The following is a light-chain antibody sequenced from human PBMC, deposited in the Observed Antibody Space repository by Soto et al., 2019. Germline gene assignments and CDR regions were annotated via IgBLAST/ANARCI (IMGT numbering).Light chain of an antibody. CDR2: SNN. V-gene: IGLV1-44*01. Sequence: QSVLTQPPSASGTPGQRVTISCSGSSSNIGSNTVNWYQQLPGTAPTLLIYSNNQRHSGVPDRFSGSKSGTSASLAVNGLQSEDEADYYCAAWDDSLNGPLFGGGTKLTVL. CDR1: SSNIGSNT. CDR3: AAWDDSLNGPL. J-gene: IGLJ3*02.